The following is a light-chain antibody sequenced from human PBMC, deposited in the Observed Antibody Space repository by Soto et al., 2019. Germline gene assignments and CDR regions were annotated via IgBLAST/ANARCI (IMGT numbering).Light chain of an antibody. V-gene: IGLV2-11*01. CDR3: CSYAGSYPYV. Sequence: QSALTQPRSVSGSPGQSVTISCTGTSSDVGGYNYGSWYQQHPGKAPDLMIYDVSDRPSGVPDRFSGSKSGNTASLTISGLQAEDEADYYFCSYAGSYPYVFGTGTKLTVL. J-gene: IGLJ1*01. CDR2: DVS. CDR1: SSDVGGYNY.